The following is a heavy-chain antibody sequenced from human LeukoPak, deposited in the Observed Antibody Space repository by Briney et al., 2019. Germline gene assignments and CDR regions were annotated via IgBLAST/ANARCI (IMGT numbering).Heavy chain of an antibody. CDR3: ARSITIFGVVIFAFDI. V-gene: IGHV1-46*01. J-gene: IGHJ3*02. CDR2: INPSGGST. D-gene: IGHD3-3*01. Sequence: ASVKVSCKASGYTFTSYYMHWVRQAPGQGLEWMGIINPSGGSTSYAQKFQGRVTMTRDTSTSTVYMELSSLRSEDTAVYYCARSITIFGVVIFAFDIWGQGTMVTVSS. CDR1: GYTFTSYY.